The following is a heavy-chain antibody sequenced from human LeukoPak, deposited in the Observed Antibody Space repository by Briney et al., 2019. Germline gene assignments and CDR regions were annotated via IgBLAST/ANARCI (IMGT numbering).Heavy chain of an antibody. CDR2: IIPILGIA. J-gene: IGHJ4*02. CDR1: GGAFSSYA. D-gene: IGHD3-9*01. V-gene: IGHV1-69*04. CDR3: ARDPRYFDWLLPTC. Sequence: SVKVSCKASGGAFSSYAISWVRQAPGQGLEWMGRIIPILGIANYAQKFQGGVTITADKSTSTAYMELSSLRSEDTAVYYCARDPRYFDWLLPTCWGQGTLVTVSS.